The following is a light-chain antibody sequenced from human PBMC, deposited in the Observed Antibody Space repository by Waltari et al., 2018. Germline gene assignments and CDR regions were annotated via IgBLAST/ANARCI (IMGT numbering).Light chain of an antibody. V-gene: IGKV3-20*01. Sequence: EIVLTQSPGTLSLSPGESATLSCRASQSVSSSYLAWYQQKPGQAPRLLIYGASSRATGIPDRFSGSGSGTDFTLTISRLEPEDFAVYYCQQYGSSLFGGGTKVEIK. J-gene: IGKJ4*01. CDR3: QQYGSSL. CDR1: QSVSSSY. CDR2: GAS.